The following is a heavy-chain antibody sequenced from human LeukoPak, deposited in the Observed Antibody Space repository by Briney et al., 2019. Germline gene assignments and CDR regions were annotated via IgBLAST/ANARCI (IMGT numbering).Heavy chain of an antibody. D-gene: IGHD2-8*01. CDR3: ANGNRCTSPNCLGYYYFYMDV. Sequence: GGSLRLSCAPCGCTFSSYAMNWVRQAPGRGLEWVSGFSGSGGTTYYADSVKGRFTISRDNSQNTLYLQMNSLRAEDTAVYYCANGNRCTSPNCLGYYYFYMDVWGKGTTVTVSS. CDR1: GCTFSSYA. V-gene: IGHV3-23*01. CDR2: FSGSGGTT. J-gene: IGHJ6*03.